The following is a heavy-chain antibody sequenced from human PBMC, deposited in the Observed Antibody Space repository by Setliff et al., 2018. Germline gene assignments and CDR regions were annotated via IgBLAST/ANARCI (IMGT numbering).Heavy chain of an antibody. CDR1: GYIFSSYG. J-gene: IGHJ6*03. Sequence: ASVKVSCKASGYIFSSYGINWVRQAPGQGLEWMGWISAYARKFQGRVIMTTDTSTNTAYMELRSLRSDDTAVYYCARRNFYYDSSGFALYYYYMDVWGKGTTVTVSS. CDR2: ISA. D-gene: IGHD3-22*01. CDR3: ARRNFYYDSSGFALYYYYMDV. V-gene: IGHV1-18*01.